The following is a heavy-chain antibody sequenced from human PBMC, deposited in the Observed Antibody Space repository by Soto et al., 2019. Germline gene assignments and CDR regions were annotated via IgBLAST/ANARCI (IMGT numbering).Heavy chain of an antibody. CDR3: ARGRAAFFCSGRRDNCFEP. CDR2: IYYSGST. D-gene: IGHD3-3*01. V-gene: IGHV4-31*03. J-gene: IGHJ5*02. CDR1: GDCVNSGVYY. Sequence: SESMSLTCTVSGDCVNSGVYYWRWIRQHPGKGLEWIAYIYYSGSTYYNPSLNSRVSISLDSSKNQFSLKLTSVTAADTAVYYCARGRAAFFCSGRRDNCFEPWRKGTLVTVS.